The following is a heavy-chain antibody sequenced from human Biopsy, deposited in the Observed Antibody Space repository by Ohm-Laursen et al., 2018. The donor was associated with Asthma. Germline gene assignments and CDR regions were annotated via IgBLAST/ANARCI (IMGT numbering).Heavy chain of an antibody. CDR2: IDPNSGGT. D-gene: IGHD3-16*01. CDR3: ARIKIRIGAGTDRYFDL. CDR1: GYPFTDYY. V-gene: IGHV1-2*06. J-gene: IGHJ2*01. Sequence: ASVKVSCKASGYPFTDYYVHWVRQAPGQGLEWMGRIDPNSGGTNYAQKFLGRVTMTMDTSVNTAFMVLSRLRSDDTAVYYCARIKIRIGAGTDRYFDLWGRGTLVTVSS.